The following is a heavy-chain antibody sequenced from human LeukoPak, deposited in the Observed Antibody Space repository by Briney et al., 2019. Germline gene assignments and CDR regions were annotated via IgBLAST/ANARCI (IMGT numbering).Heavy chain of an antibody. CDR3: AKERTGISAAGTGDY. Sequence: GGSLRLSCAASGLTFRNYAMNWVRQAPGKGLEWVSSISGSGGGTFYADSVKGRFTISRDNSKKTVYLQMQSLRVEDTAVYYCAKERTGISAAGTGDYWGQGTLVTVSS. CDR1: GLTFRNYA. V-gene: IGHV3-23*01. D-gene: IGHD6-13*01. J-gene: IGHJ4*02. CDR2: ISGSGGGT.